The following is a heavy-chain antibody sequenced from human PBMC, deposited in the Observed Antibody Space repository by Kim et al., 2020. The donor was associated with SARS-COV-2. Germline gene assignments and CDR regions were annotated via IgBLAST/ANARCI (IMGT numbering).Heavy chain of an antibody. CDR1: GFTFSGAG. Sequence: GGSLRLSCAASGFTFSGAGMHWVRQAPGKGLEWVAVIWNDGSKTDYVDSVKGRFTISRDNSKNTLYLQMNSLRVEDTAVYHCARDGGTYQFDNWGQGTLV. V-gene: IGHV3-33*01. D-gene: IGHD1-1*01. CDR2: IWNDGSKT. CDR3: ARDGGTYQFDN. J-gene: IGHJ4*02.